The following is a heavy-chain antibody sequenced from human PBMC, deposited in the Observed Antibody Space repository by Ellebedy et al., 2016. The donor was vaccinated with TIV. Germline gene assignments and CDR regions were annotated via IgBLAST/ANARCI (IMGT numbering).Heavy chain of an antibody. CDR2: ISANGGTT. CDR3: ARDVWGGGWA. Sequence: GESLKISCAASGFTFSTYPMNWVRQAPGKGLEWVSIISANGGTTYYADSVKGRLTISRDNSKNTLFLQLSSLGAEDTAVYYCARDVWGGGWAWGQGTPVTVSS. CDR1: GFTFSTYP. J-gene: IGHJ5*02. D-gene: IGHD6-19*01. V-gene: IGHV3-23*01.